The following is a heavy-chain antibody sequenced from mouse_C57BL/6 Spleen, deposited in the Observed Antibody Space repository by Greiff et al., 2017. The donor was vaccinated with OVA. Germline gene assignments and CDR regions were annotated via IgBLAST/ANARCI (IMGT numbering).Heavy chain of an antibody. Sequence: QVQLQQPGAELVKPGASVKLSCKASGYTFTSYWMHWVKQRPGQGLEWIGMIHPNSGSTNYNEKFKSKATLTVDKSSSTAYMQLSSLTSEDSAVYYCARLGLYYDYDIAWFAYWGQGTLVTVSA. CDR2: IHPNSGST. CDR1: GYTFTSYW. J-gene: IGHJ3*01. D-gene: IGHD2-4*01. V-gene: IGHV1-64*01. CDR3: ARLGLYYDYDIAWFAY.